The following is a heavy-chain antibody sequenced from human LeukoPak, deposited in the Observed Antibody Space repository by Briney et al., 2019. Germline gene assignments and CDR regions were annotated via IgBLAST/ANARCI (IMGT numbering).Heavy chain of an antibody. D-gene: IGHD3-9*01. V-gene: IGHV1-8*01. J-gene: IGHJ6*03. Sequence: GASVKASCKASGYTFTSYDINWVRQATGQGLEWMGWMNPNSGNTGYAQKFQGRVTMTRNTSISTAYMELSSLRSEDTAVYYCARGPLLRYFDWLFRDGYYYYYYMDVWGKGTTVTISS. CDR3: ARGPLLRYFDWLFRDGYYYYYYMDV. CDR2: MNPNSGNT. CDR1: GYTFTSYD.